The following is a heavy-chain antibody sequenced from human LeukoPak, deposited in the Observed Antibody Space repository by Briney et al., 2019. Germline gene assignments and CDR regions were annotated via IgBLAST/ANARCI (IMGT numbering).Heavy chain of an antibody. CDR2: ISGSGGST. V-gene: IGHV3-23*01. Sequence: GGSLRLSCAASGFTFSSYAMSWVRQAPGKGLEWVSAISGSGGSTYYADSVKGRFTISRGNSKNTLYLQMNSLRAEDTAVYYCAESSHYYDSSVGAFDIWGQGTMVTVSS. D-gene: IGHD3-22*01. CDR1: GFTFSSYA. CDR3: AESSHYYDSSVGAFDI. J-gene: IGHJ3*02.